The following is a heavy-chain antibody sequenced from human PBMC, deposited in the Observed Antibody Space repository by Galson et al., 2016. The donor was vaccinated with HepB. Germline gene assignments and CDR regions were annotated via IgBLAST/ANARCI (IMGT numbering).Heavy chain of an antibody. CDR1: GFTFINAW. J-gene: IGHJ3*02. D-gene: IGHD5-24*01. V-gene: IGHV3-15*01. Sequence: SLRLSCAASGFTFINAWMTWVRQAPGKGLEWVGRIKSKTDGVTTDYGAPVRGRFTISRDDSKNTVYLQMNRLKSEDKAVYYCTTGLEKWLQFDAFDIWGQGTMVTVSS. CDR3: TTGLEKWLQFDAFDI. CDR2: IKSKTDGVTT.